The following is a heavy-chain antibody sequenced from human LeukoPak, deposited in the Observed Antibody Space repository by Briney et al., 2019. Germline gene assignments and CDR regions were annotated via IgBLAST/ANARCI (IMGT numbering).Heavy chain of an antibody. CDR1: GGSISSGSYY. CDR2: IYTSGST. V-gene: IGHV4-61*02. D-gene: IGHD1-26*01. CDR3: ARSVGGRGTDY. Sequence: PSQTLSLTCAVSGGSISSGSYYWSWIRQPAGKGLEWIGRIYTSGSTNYNPSLKSRVTISVDTSKNQFFLKLSSVTAADTAVYYCARSVGGRGTDYWGQGTLVTVSS. J-gene: IGHJ4*02.